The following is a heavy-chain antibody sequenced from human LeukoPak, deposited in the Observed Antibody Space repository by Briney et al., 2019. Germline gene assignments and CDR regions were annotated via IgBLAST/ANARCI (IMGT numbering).Heavy chain of an antibody. Sequence: GGSLRLSCAASGFTFSTYAMSWVRQAPGKGLEWVSAISTGGGSTYYADSVKGRFTISRDNSKNTLYLQMNSLRAEDTATYYCVKDGAGSLWGQGTLVTVSS. J-gene: IGHJ4*02. D-gene: IGHD3-10*01. CDR2: ISTGGGST. V-gene: IGHV3-23*01. CDR3: VKDGAGSL. CDR1: GFTFSTYA.